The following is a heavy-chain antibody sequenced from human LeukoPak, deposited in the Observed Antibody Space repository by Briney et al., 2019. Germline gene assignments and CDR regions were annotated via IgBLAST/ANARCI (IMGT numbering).Heavy chain of an antibody. CDR3: VTFCSSTSCYLGAFDI. J-gene: IGHJ3*02. Sequence: GGSLRLSCAASGFTFSSYAMHWVRQAPGKGLEWVAVISYDGSNKYYADSVKGRFTISRDNSKNTLYLQMNSLRAEDTAVYYCVTFCSSTSCYLGAFDIWGQGTMVTVSS. CDR1: GFTFSSYA. V-gene: IGHV3-30-3*01. D-gene: IGHD2-2*01. CDR2: ISYDGSNK.